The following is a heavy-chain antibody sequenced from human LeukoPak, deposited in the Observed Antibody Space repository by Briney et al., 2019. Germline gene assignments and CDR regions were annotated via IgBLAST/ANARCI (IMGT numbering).Heavy chain of an antibody. D-gene: IGHD2-2*01. CDR1: GYTFTSYD. Sequence: ASVKVSCKASGYTFTSYDINWVRQATGQGLEWMGWMNPNSGNTGYAQKFQGRVTITRNTSISTAYMELSSLRSEDTAVYYCTRHSDQLSSYYFDYWGQGTLVTVSS. CDR3: TRHSDQLSSYYFDY. J-gene: IGHJ4*02. CDR2: MNPNSGNT. V-gene: IGHV1-8*03.